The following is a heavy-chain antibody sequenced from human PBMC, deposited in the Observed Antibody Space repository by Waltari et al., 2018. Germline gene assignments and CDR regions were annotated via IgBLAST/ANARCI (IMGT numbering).Heavy chain of an antibody. V-gene: IGHV1-2*06. Sequence: QVQLVQSGAEVKKPGASVKVSCKASGYTFTGYYMHWVRQAPGQGLEWMGRINPNSGGTNYAQKFQGRVTMTRDTSISTAYMELSRLRSDDTAVYYCVTYPVIGGYYYMDVWGKGTTVTVSS. CDR2: INPNSGGT. CDR3: VTYPVIGGYYYMDV. D-gene: IGHD1-26*01. J-gene: IGHJ6*03. CDR1: GYTFTGYY.